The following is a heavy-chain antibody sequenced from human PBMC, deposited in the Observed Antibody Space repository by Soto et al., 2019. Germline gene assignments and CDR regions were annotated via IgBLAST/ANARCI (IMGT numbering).Heavy chain of an antibody. D-gene: IGHD6-19*01. J-gene: IGHJ4*02. CDR1: GFSLSTSGVG. V-gene: IGHV2-5*02. CDR2: FYWDAHK. Sequence: QITLKESGPTLVKPTQPLTLTCTFSGFSLSTSGVGVGWIRQPPGKALEWLALFYWDAHKRYRPSLTSRLTTTEHTSTNQVVLTMTSMDHVDTATYSCAHRDTYSSGWYRYWGQGTLVTVSS. CDR3: AHRDTYSSGWYRY.